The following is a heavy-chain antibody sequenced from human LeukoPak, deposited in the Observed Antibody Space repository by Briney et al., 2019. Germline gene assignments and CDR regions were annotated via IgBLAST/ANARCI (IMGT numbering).Heavy chain of an antibody. J-gene: IGHJ4*02. D-gene: IGHD3-10*01. V-gene: IGHV1-18*01. CDR1: GYTFTSYG. CDR3: ARVAAQRYPFGQFDY. Sequence: ASVKVSCKASGYTFTSYGISWVRQAPGQGLEWMGWISAYNGNTNYAQKLQGRVTMTTDTSTSTAYMELRSLRSDDTAVYYCARVAAQRYPFGQFDYWGQGTLVTVSS. CDR2: ISAYNGNT.